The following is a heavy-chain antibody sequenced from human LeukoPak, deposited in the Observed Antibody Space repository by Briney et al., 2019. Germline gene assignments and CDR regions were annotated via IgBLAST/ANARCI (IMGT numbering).Heavy chain of an antibody. CDR2: IYYSGST. D-gene: IGHD6-13*01. CDR1: GGSISSSTYY. Sequence: SETLSLTCTVSGGSISSSTYYWGWIRQPPGKGLEWIGNIYYSGSTYYNPSLKSRVTISVDTSKNQFSLKLSSVTAADTAVYYCARVLAAFDYWGQGTLVTVSS. CDR3: ARVLAAFDY. V-gene: IGHV4-39*07. J-gene: IGHJ4*02.